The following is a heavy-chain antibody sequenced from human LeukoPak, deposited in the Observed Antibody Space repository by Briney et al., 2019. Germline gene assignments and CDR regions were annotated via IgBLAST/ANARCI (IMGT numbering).Heavy chain of an antibody. J-gene: IGHJ6*02. Sequence: GASVKVSCKASGYTFNSYDINWVRQATGQGLEWMGWMNPNSGNTGYAQKFQGRVTMTRNTSISTAYMELSSLRSEDTAVYYCARFPHTYYYYYGMDVWGQGTTVTVSS. CDR1: GYTFNSYD. CDR2: MNPNSGNT. CDR3: ARFPHTYYYYYGMDV. V-gene: IGHV1-8*01. D-gene: IGHD5-18*01.